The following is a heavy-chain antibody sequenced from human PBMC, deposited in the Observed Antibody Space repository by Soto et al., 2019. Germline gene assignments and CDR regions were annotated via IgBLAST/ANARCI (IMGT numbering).Heavy chain of an antibody. Sequence: GGSLRLSCAASGFTFSDHYMSWIRQAPGKGLEWIGYSSNSGSFTRYADSVKGRFSICRDNAKNSLYLQINSLRGDDTATYFCVRSGDNYNLLDYWGQGTPVTVSS. V-gene: IGHV3-11*06. J-gene: IGHJ4*02. CDR2: SSNSGSFT. CDR3: VRSGDNYNLLDY. CDR1: GFTFSDHY. D-gene: IGHD1-1*01.